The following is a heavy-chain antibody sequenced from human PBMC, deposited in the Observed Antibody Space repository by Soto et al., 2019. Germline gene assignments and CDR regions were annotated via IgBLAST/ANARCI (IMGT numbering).Heavy chain of an antibody. CDR3: AVIRGWFDP. Sequence: GGSLRLSCATSGFNFKDAWMSWVRQAPGKGLEWVGRIKSEGDGGTPEFAAFAKDRFIISRDDSKNTVYLQMTSLETEDTAMYYWAVIRGWFDPWGQGTLVTVSS. J-gene: IGHJ5*02. D-gene: IGHD3-10*01. CDR2: IKSEGDGGTP. CDR1: GFNFKDAW. V-gene: IGHV3-15*01.